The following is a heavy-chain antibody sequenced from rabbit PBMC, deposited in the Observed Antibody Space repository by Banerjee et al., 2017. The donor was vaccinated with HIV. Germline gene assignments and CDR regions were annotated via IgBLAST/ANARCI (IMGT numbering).Heavy chain of an antibody. CDR1: GFSSSAGSY. J-gene: IGHJ4*01. V-gene: IGHV1S43*01. CDR2: IATRSGNT. CDR3: ARAAGNNAAIPWYFNL. D-gene: IGHD4-2*01. Sequence: QQQLEESGGGLVKTGASLTLSRTASGFSSSAGSYMYWLRQAPGKGLELIACIATRSGNTWYASWVNGRFTISRSTSLNTVDLKMTSLTAADTATYFCARAAGNNAAIPWYFNLWGPGTLVTVS.